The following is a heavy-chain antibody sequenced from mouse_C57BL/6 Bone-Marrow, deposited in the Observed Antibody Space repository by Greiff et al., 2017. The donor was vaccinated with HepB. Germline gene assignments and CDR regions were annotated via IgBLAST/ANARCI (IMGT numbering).Heavy chain of an antibody. CDR1: GFNIKDDY. Sequence: VQLQQSGAELVRPGASVKLSCTASGFNIKDDYMHWVKQRPEQGLEWIGWIDPENGDTEYASKFQGKATITADTSSNTAYLQLSSLTSEDTAVYYCTTIYDGYYSLRVVDAMDYWGQGTSVTVSS. V-gene: IGHV14-4*01. CDR2: IDPENGDT. D-gene: IGHD2-3*01. CDR3: TTIYDGYYSLRVVDAMDY. J-gene: IGHJ4*01.